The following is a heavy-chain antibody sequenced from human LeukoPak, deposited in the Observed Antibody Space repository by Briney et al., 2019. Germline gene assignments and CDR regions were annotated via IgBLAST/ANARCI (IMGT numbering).Heavy chain of an antibody. CDR1: GGSFSGYY. Sequence: SETLSLTCAVYGGSFSGYYWSWIRQPPGKGLEWIGEINHSGSTNYNPSLKSRVTISVDASKHQFSLKLSSVTAADTAMYYCARAYYDFWSGYYTAGYYYYMDVWGKGTTVTVSS. CDR2: INHSGST. D-gene: IGHD3-3*01. V-gene: IGHV4-34*01. J-gene: IGHJ6*03. CDR3: ARAYYDFWSGYYTAGYYYYMDV.